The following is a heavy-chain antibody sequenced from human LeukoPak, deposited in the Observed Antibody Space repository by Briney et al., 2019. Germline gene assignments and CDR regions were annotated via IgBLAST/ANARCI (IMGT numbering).Heavy chain of an antibody. CDR1: GGSFSGYY. CDR2: INHSGST. D-gene: IGHD2-21*01. Sequence: KPSETLSLTCAVYGGSFSGYYWSWIRQPPGKGLEWIGEINHSGSTNYNPSLKSRVTISVDTSKNQFSLKLSSVTAADTAVYYCARGGPVVWAFDIWGQGTMVTVSS. J-gene: IGHJ3*02. CDR3: ARGGPVVWAFDI. V-gene: IGHV4-34*01.